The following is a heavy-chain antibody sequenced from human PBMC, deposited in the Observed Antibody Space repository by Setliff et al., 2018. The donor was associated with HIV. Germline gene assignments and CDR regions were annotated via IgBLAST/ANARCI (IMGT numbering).Heavy chain of an antibody. CDR2: IYPGDSDT. J-gene: IGHJ6*03. D-gene: IGHD3-9*01. V-gene: IGHV5-51*01. CDR1: GYGFSSHW. CDR3: SCFPIVDTVYYYYXDV. Sequence: GESLTXXXKGSGYGFSSHWIAWVRQKPGKGLEWMGIIYPGDSDTRYSPSFQGQVTIXADQSISTAYLQWSSLKASXTPTHYCSCFPIVDTVYYYYXDVXXXGTSVTVSS.